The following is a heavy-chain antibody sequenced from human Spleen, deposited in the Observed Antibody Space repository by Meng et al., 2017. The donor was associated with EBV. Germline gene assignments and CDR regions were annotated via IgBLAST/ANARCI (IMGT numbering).Heavy chain of an antibody. V-gene: IGHV4-61*01. CDR2: IFYGGST. Sequence: QVQLQESGPGLVKPSETLSLTCSVSGDSVSSGSYYWNWIRQPPGKGLEYIGYIFYGGSTNYNPYLKSRVTISVDPSKNQFFLKLSSVTAADTAVYYCATQSRGDYGPFDYWGQGALVTVS. J-gene: IGHJ4*02. CDR1: GDSVSSGSYY. CDR3: ATQSRGDYGPFDY. D-gene: IGHD4-17*01.